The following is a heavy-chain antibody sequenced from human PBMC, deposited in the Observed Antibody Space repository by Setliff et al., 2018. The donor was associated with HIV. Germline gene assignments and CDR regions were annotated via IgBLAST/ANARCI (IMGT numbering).Heavy chain of an antibody. CDR2: INPKTGDT. Sequence: ASVKVSCKASGFLFNSYGVSWVRLAPGRGLEWVGLINPKTGDTSYAQKFQGRVTMTRDTSISTAYMDLDRLGSDDTAVYYCARDPRFSGYAQAFDYWGQGSLVTVSS. CDR1: GFLFNSYG. D-gene: IGHD5-12*01. J-gene: IGHJ4*02. CDR3: ARDPRFSGYAQAFDY. V-gene: IGHV1-2*02.